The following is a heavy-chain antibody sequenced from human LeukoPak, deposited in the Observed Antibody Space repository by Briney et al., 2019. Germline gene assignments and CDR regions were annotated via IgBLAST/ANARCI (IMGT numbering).Heavy chain of an antibody. J-gene: IGHJ3*02. CDR2: ISAYNGKT. V-gene: IGHV1-18*01. D-gene: IGHD4-17*01. CDR1: GYTFTSYG. Sequence: ASVKVSCKASGYTFTSYGISWVRQAPGQGLEWMGWISAYNGKTNYAQKLQGGVTMTPETSTSTDYMELRSLRADEPPVYYWAREFLRGDYSDAFYIWGQGTMVTVSS. CDR3: AREFLRGDYSDAFYI.